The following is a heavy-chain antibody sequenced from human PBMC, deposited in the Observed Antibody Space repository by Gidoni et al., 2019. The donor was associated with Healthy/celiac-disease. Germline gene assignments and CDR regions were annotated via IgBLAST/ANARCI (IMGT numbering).Heavy chain of an antibody. Sequence: STSYAQKFQGRVTMTRDTSTSTVYMELSSLRSEDTAVYYCARKLGFGTNYYYYGMDVWGQGTTVTVSS. CDR3: ARKLGFGTNYYYYGMDV. CDR2: ST. J-gene: IGHJ6*02. D-gene: IGHD3-10*01. V-gene: IGHV1-46*03.